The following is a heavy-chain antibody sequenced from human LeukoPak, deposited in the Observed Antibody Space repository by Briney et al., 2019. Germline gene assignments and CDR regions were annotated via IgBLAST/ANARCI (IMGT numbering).Heavy chain of an antibody. CDR1: GGSISSGTYY. J-gene: IGHJ4*02. CDR3: ARRIYDYVWGSYRYLFDY. V-gene: IGHV4-61*02. CDR2: IYTSGST. Sequence: SETLSLTCTVSGGSISSGTYYWSWIRQPAGEGLEWIGRIYTSGSTNYNPSLKSRVTISVDTSKKQFSLKLSSVTAADTAVYYCARRIYDYVWGSYRYLFDYWGQGTLVTVSS. D-gene: IGHD3-16*02.